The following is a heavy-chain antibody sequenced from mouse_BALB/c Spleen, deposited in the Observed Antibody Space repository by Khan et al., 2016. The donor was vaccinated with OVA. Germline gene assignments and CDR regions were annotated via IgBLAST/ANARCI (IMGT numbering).Heavy chain of an antibody. CDR3: ARGYFGNYEFAY. D-gene: IGHD2-1*01. Sequence: QVQLQQSGAELMKPGASVKLSCKPSGYTFTSYWIQWVKQRHGQGLGWIGKIFPGTGTTYYTENFKGKATLTLAPFSSKAYMQLISLTSDDSAVYFWARGYFGNYEFAYGGQGTLGTVSP. J-gene: IGHJ3*01. CDR2: IFPGTGTT. CDR1: GYTFTSYW. V-gene: IGHV1S132*01.